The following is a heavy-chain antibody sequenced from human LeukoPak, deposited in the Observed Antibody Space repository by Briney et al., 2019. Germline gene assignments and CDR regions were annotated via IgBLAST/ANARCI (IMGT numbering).Heavy chain of an antibody. CDR3: AKGVGTNKGGYYFDY. V-gene: IGHV3-64*04. J-gene: IGHJ4*02. Sequence: GGSLRLSCSASGFTFSSYAMHWVRQAPGKGLEYVSAISSNGGTTYYADSVKGRFTISRDGSKNTLYVQMNSLRAEDTAVYYCAKGVGTNKGGYYFDYWGQGTPVTVSS. D-gene: IGHD1-26*01. CDR1: GFTFSSYA. CDR2: ISSNGGTT.